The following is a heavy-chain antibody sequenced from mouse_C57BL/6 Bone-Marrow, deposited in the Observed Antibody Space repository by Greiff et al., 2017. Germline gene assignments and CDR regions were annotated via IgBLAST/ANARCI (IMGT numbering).Heavy chain of an antibody. CDR1: GYTFTDYY. CDR2: INPYNGGT. J-gene: IGHJ3*01. D-gene: IGHD2-5*01. V-gene: IGHV1-19*01. CDR3: ARWWSNYGFAN. Sequence: EVKLMESGPVLVKPGASVKMSCKASGYTFTDYYMNWVKQSHGKSLEWIGVINPYNGGTSYNQKFKGKATLTVDKSSSTAYMALNSLTSEDSAVYYCARWWSNYGFANWGQGTLVTVSA.